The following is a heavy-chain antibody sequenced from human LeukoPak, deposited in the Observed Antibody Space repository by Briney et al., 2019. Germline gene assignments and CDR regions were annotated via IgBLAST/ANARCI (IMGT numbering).Heavy chain of an antibody. J-gene: IGHJ4*02. CDR2: IKQDGSEK. D-gene: IGHD5-12*01. Sequence: GGSLRLSCAASGFTFSSYWMSWVRQAPGKGLEWVANIKQDGSEKYYVDSVKGRFTISRDNAKNSLYLQMNSLRAEDTAVYYCARETGGYGEYYFDYWGQGTLVTVSS. V-gene: IGHV3-7*03. CDR1: GFTFSSYW. CDR3: ARETGGYGEYYFDY.